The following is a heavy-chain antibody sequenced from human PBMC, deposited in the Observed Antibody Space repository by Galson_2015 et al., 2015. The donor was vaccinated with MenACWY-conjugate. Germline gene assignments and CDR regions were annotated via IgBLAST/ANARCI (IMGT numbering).Heavy chain of an antibody. D-gene: IGHD5-18*01. Sequence: SLRLSCAASGFTFNNYAMNWLRQAPGKGLEWLSVISDRGTYTAYADSVKGRFAISRDNSKDTVFLQMTSLGVEDTAVYFCGKDKVAATAMVFEHWGQGALVSVSS. CDR1: GFTFNNYA. CDR2: ISDRGTYT. J-gene: IGHJ1*01. V-gene: IGHV3-23*01. CDR3: GKDKVAATAMVFEH.